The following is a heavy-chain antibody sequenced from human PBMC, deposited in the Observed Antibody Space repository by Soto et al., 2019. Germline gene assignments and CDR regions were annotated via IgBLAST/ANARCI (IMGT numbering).Heavy chain of an antibody. D-gene: IGHD3-10*01. CDR3: TRVGVRGAQYYYGMAV. CDR1: GFTFSGSA. V-gene: IGHV3-73*01. J-gene: IGHJ6*02. CDR2: IRSKANSYAT. Sequence: EVQLVESGGGLVQPGGSLKLSCAASGFTFSGSAMHWVRQASGKGLEWVGRIRSKANSYATAYAASVKGRFTISRDDSKSSAYLQMNSLKTDDTAVYYCTRVGVRGAQYYYGMAVWGQGSTVTVSS.